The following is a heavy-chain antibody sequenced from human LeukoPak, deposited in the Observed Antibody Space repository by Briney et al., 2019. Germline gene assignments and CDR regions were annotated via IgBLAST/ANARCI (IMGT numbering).Heavy chain of an antibody. D-gene: IGHD3-22*01. Sequence: GGSLRLSCAASRFSFSTTWMHWVRPVPGKGLGWISRINSDGGSTIYADSVKGRFTISRDNAKNMLYLQMNSLRVEDTAVYYCARDRYYAIDYWGQGTLVTVSS. V-gene: IGHV3-74*01. J-gene: IGHJ4*02. CDR1: RFSFSTTW. CDR2: INSDGGST. CDR3: ARDRYYAIDY.